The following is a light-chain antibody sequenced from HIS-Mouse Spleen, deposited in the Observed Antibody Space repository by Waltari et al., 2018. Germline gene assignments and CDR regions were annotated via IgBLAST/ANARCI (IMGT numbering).Light chain of an antibody. Sequence: QSALTQPASGSGSPGQSITISCTGTSSDVGSYNLVPWYQQHPGKAPKLMIYEGSKRPSGVSNRFSGSKSGNTASLTISGLQAEDEADYYCCSYAGSSTYWVFGGGTKLTVL. J-gene: IGLJ3*02. V-gene: IGLV2-23*01. CDR3: CSYAGSSTYWV. CDR2: EGS. CDR1: SSDVGSYNL.